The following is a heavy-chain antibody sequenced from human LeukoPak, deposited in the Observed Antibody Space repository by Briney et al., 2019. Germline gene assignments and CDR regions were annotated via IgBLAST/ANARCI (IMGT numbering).Heavy chain of an antibody. D-gene: IGHD2-15*01. V-gene: IGHV4-34*01. CDR1: GGSFSGYY. CDR3: ARDRVPDCSGGSCYSIVGVDY. Sequence: SETLSLTCAVYGGSFSGYYWSWIRQPPGKGLEWIGEINHSGSTNYNPSLKSRVTISVDTSKNQFSLKLSSVTAADTAVYYCARDRVPDCSGGSCYSIVGVDYWGQGTLVTVSS. CDR2: INHSGST. J-gene: IGHJ4*02.